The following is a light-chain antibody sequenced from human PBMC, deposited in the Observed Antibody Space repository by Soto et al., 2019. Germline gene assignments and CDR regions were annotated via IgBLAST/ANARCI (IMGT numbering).Light chain of an antibody. J-gene: IGKJ1*01. Sequence: EIVLTQSPGTLSLSPGERGTLSCRASQNLGTLYLAWFQQKSGQAPRLLIYSASRRATGIPDRFTGSGSGTDFTLTINRVEPEDFAVYFCQQYDGSPRKCGQGTKVDIK. CDR3: QQYDGSPRK. CDR2: SAS. V-gene: IGKV3-20*01. CDR1: QNLGTLY.